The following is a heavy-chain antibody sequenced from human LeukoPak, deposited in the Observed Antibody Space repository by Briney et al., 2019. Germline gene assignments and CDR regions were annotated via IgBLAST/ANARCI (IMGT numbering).Heavy chain of an antibody. V-gene: IGHV1-69*13. D-gene: IGHD3-22*01. CDR1: GGTFSSYA. CDR2: IIPIFGTA. Sequence: SVKLSCKASGGTFSSYAISWVRQAPRQGLEWMGGIIPIFGTANYAEKFQGRVTITADESTSTAYMELSSLRSEDTAVYSCARVDYDSSYYMDVWGKGTTVTISS. CDR3: ARVDYDSSYYMDV. J-gene: IGHJ6*03.